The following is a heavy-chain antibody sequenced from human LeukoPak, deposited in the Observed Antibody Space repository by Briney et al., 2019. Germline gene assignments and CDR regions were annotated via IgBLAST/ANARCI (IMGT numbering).Heavy chain of an antibody. D-gene: IGHD1-26*01. V-gene: IGHV3-48*04. CDR1: GFTFSSSS. CDR3: AKDKEATRKYYFDY. CDR2: SSTSSTI. Sequence: GSLRLSCAASGFTFSSSSMNWVRQAPGKGLEWVSYSSTSSTIYYADSVKGRFTISRDNAKNSMYLQMNSLRAEDTAVYYCAKDKEATRKYYFDYWGQGTLVTVSS. J-gene: IGHJ4*02.